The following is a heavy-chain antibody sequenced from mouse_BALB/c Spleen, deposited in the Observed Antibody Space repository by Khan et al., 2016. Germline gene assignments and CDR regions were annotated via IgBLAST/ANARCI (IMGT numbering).Heavy chain of an antibody. J-gene: IGHJ4*01. Sequence: QVQLKRSGAELVRPGTSVKVSCKASGYAFTNYLIEWVKQRPGQGLEWIGVINPGSGGTNYNEKFKGKATLTADKSSSTAYMQLSSLTSDDSAVYFCARYDGYYYAMDYWGQGTSVTVSS. CDR3: ARYDGYYYAMDY. CDR1: GYAFTNYL. CDR2: INPGSGGT. D-gene: IGHD2-3*01. V-gene: IGHV1-54*01.